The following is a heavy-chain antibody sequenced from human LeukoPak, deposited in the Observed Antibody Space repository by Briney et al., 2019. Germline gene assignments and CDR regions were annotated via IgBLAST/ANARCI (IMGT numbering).Heavy chain of an antibody. CDR1: GFTFSSYW. J-gene: IGHJ4*02. V-gene: IGHV3-74*01. CDR3: ARISYDSSGYYDS. CDR2: IDSDGNIT. Sequence: GGSLRLSCAASGFTFSSYWMHWVRQAPGKGLVWVSRIDSDGNITSYADSVKGRFTISRDNAKNTLYLQMNSLRAEDTAVYYCARISYDSSGYYDSWGQGTLVTVSS. D-gene: IGHD3-22*01.